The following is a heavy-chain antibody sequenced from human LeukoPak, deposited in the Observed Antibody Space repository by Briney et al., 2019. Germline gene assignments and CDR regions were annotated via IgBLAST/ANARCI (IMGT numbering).Heavy chain of an antibody. J-gene: IGHJ4*02. Sequence: ASVKVSCKASGYTFNTYNINWVRQAPGQGLEWMGWISTYNDNTNYAQKFQGRVTMTTDTSTSTAYMELRSLRSDDTAVYYCARDPSMIRGENTPYFDYWGQGTLVTVSS. CDR3: ARDPSMIRGENTPYFDY. V-gene: IGHV1-18*01. CDR2: ISTYNDNT. D-gene: IGHD3-10*01. CDR1: GYTFNTYN.